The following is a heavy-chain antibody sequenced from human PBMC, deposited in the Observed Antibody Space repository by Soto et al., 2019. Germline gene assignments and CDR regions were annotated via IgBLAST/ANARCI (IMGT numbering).Heavy chain of an antibody. CDR3: ARSIVVVTALDS. D-gene: IGHD2-21*02. Sequence: QVQLVQSGAEEKKPGASVKVSCKASGYTFTSYAMHWVRQAPGQRLEWMGWINAGNGNTKYSQKFQGRVTITRETSASTAYVELSSLRSEDTAVYSCARSIVVVTALDSWGQGTMVTVSS. CDR1: GYTFTSYA. V-gene: IGHV1-3*05. CDR2: INAGNGNT. J-gene: IGHJ4*02.